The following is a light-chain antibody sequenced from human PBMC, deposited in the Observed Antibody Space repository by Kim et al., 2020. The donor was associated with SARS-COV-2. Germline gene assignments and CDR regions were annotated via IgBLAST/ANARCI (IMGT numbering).Light chain of an antibody. CDR1: TGAVTSGHY. CDR2: DTS. CDR3: LLSYSGVGVV. J-gene: IGLJ2*01. V-gene: IGLV7-46*01. Sequence: QAVVTQEPSLTVSPGGTVTLTCGSSTGAVTSGHYPYWFQQKPGQAPRTLIYDTSIKHSWTPARFSGSLFGGKAALTLSGAQPEDEADYYCLLSYSGVGVVFGGGTQLTVL.